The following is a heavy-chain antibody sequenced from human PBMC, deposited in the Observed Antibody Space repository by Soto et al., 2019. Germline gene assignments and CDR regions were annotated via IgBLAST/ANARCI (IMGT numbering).Heavy chain of an antibody. CDR3: ARRYGSAIDY. D-gene: IGHD1-26*01. CDR2: IYYSGST. CDR1: GGTISSWY. V-gene: IGHV4-59*08. J-gene: IGHJ4*02. Sequence: SETLSLTCTVSGGTISSWYWSWIRQPPGKGLEWIGYIYYSGSTNCNPSLKSRVTISVDTSKNQFSLKLSSVTAADTAVYYCARRYGSAIDYWGQGPLVTVSS.